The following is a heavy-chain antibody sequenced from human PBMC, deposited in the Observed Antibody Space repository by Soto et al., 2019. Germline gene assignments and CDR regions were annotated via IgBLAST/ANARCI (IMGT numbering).Heavy chain of an antibody. V-gene: IGHV1-69*13. CDR3: AREPRPDAFDI. J-gene: IGHJ3*02. Sequence: RASVKVSCKASGGNFSSYAISWVRQHPRQELEWMVGIIPIFGTANYAQKLQSRVTITADESTSTAYMELSSLRSEDTAVYYCAREPRPDAFDIWGQGTMVTVSS. CDR1: GGNFSSYA. CDR2: IIPIFGTA.